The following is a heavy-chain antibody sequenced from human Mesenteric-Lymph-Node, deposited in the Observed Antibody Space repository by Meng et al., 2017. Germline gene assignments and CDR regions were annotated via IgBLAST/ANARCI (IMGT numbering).Heavy chain of an antibody. V-gene: IGHV1-69*01. D-gene: IGHD2-15*01. CDR1: GGTFSSYA. CDR3: ARKMGYCSGGSCYWSWFDP. Sequence: QVQPVQSGAEVKKPGSSVKVSCKASGGTFSSYAISWVRQAPGQGLEWMGGIIPIFGTANYAQKFQGRVTITADESTSTAYMELSSLRSEDTAVYYCARKMGYCSGGSCYWSWFDPWGQGTLVTVSS. J-gene: IGHJ5*02. CDR2: IIPIFGTA.